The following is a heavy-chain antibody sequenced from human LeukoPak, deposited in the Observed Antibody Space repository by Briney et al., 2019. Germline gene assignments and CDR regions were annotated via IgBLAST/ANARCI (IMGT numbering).Heavy chain of an antibody. J-gene: IGHJ4*02. CDR2: ISYDGSNK. CDR1: GFTFSSYG. V-gene: IGHV3-30*18. D-gene: IGHD4-17*01. Sequence: PGGSLRLSCAASGFTFSSYGMHWVRQAPGKGLEWVAVISYDGSNKYYADSVKGRFTISRDNSKNTLYLQMNSLRAEDTAVYYCAKDSDYGDYRPAYYFDYWGQGTLVTVSS. CDR3: AKDSDYGDYRPAYYFDY.